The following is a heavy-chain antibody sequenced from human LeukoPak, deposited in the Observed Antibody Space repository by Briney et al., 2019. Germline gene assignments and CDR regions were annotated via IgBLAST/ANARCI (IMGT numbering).Heavy chain of an antibody. V-gene: IGHV1-8*03. Sequence: ASVKVSCKASGYTFTSYGINWVRQATGQGLEWMGWMNPNSGNTGYAQKFQGRVTITRNTSISTAYMELSSLRSEGTAVYYCARGAPADYGGNQEYFQHWGQGTLVTVSS. CDR2: MNPNSGNT. CDR3: ARGAPADYGGNQEYFQH. CDR1: GYTFTSYG. J-gene: IGHJ1*01. D-gene: IGHD4-23*01.